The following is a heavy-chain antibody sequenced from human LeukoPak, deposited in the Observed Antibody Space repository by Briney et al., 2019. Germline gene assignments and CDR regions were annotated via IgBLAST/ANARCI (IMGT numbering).Heavy chain of an antibody. CDR2: ISGGSSDT. J-gene: IGHJ5*02. D-gene: IGHD2-2*01. CDR3: ARQCSIVKCS. CDR1: GFIFSDYA. Sequence: PGGSLRLSCAASGFIFSDYAMNWVRQAPGKGLEWVSYISGGSSDTNYADSVKGRFTISRDNAKNSLYLQMNNLRAEDTAVYYCARQCSIVKCSWGQGTLVTVSS. V-gene: IGHV3-11*03.